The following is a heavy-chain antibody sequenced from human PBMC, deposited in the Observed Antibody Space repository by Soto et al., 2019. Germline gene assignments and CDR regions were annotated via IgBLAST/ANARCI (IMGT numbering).Heavy chain of an antibody. V-gene: IGHV3-33*01. J-gene: IGHJ6*02. CDR3: ASEYCSGGSCDYYGMDF. CDR1: GFTFSSYG. CDR2: IWNDGSNK. D-gene: IGHD2-15*01. Sequence: QVQLVESGGGVVQPGRSLRLSCAASGFTFSSYGMHWVRQAPGKVLEWVAVIWNDGSNKYYADSVKGRFTMSRDNSKNTLYLKMNSLRAEDTAVYYCASEYCSGGSCDYYGMDFWGQGTTVTVSS.